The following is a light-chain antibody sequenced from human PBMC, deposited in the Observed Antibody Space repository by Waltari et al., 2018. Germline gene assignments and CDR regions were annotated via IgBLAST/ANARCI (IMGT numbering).Light chain of an antibody. CDR3: QQLGGAPMYT. Sequence: EVVLTQSPGTLSLAAGERATLSCRASHKVVTNYFAWYQQKPGQSPRLLIDKTTMRAAGVPDRCSASGSGTDFSLNIDMLEPEDSAVYFCQQLGGAPMYTFGQGTKLEI. V-gene: IGKV3D-20*02. CDR2: KTT. J-gene: IGKJ2*01. CDR1: HKVVTNY.